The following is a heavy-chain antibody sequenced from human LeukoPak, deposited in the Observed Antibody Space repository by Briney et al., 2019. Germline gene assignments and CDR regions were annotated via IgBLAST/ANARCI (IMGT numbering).Heavy chain of an antibody. CDR1: GFTVSSHY. V-gene: IGHV3-66*01. D-gene: IGHD2-21*02. Sequence: PGGSLRLSCAVSGFTVSSHYMSWVRQAPGKGLEWVSVIYSGGSTYYADSMKVRFTISRDNYKNTLYLQMNSLRAEDRAVYYCARGGVTRGYYYYGMDVWGQGTTVTVSS. J-gene: IGHJ6*02. CDR3: ARGGVTRGYYYYGMDV. CDR2: IYSGGST.